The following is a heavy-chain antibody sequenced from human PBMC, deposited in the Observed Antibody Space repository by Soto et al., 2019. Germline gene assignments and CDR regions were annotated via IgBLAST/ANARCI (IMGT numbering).Heavy chain of an antibody. Sequence: GSLRLSCVASGFPFSSYAMSWVRQTPGKGLEWVSGISGSGGRTYYADSVKGRFTITRDNSNNTLSLQMHILRVEDTAVYFCAKGGYYSLFDIWGQGTMVTVSS. V-gene: IGHV3-23*01. CDR3: AKGGYYSLFDI. D-gene: IGHD3-16*01. CDR2: ISGSGGRT. J-gene: IGHJ3*02. CDR1: GFPFSSYA.